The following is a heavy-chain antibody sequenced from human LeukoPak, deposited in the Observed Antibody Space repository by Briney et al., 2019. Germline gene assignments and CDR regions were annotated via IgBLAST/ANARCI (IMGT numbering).Heavy chain of an antibody. CDR1: GGSISSSNYY. Sequence: SSETLSLTCTVSGGSISSSNYYWGWIRQPPGKGLQWIGSIYYSGNTYYNPSLKSRVTISVDTSKNQFSLKLSSVTAADTAVYYCARGGEYGSGSYYKYWGQGTLVTVSS. D-gene: IGHD3-10*01. J-gene: IGHJ4*02. V-gene: IGHV4-39*01. CDR2: IYYSGNT. CDR3: ARGGEYGSGSYYKY.